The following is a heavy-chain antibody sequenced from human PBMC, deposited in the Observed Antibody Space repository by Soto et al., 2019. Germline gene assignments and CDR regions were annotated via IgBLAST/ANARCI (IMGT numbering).Heavy chain of an antibody. CDR2: ISRSGGNT. Sequence: GGSLRLSCAASGFTFSNYAMSWVRQAPGKGLEWVSTISRSGGNTYYADSVKGRFTIPRDNSKNTRYLQMNSLRAEDTAVYYCAKTPRYCSGGTCSGGYFDYWGRGTLVTVSS. CDR3: AKTPRYCSGGTCSGGYFDY. V-gene: IGHV3-23*01. CDR1: GFTFSNYA. J-gene: IGHJ4*02. D-gene: IGHD2-15*01.